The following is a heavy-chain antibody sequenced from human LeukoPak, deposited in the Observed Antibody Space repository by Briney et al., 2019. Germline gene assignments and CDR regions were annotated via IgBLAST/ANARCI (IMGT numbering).Heavy chain of an antibody. CDR1: GYSISSGYY. V-gene: IGHV4-38-2*02. CDR2: IYHSGST. J-gene: IGHJ4*02. Sequence: SETLSLTCAVSGYSISSGYYWGWIRQPPGKGLEWIGSIYHSGSTYYNPSLKSRVTISVDTSKNQFSLKLSSVTAADTAVYYCARDRGVYGMVGGVYPNFDYWGQGTLVTVSS. CDR3: ARDRGVYGMVGGVYPNFDY. D-gene: IGHD3-10*01.